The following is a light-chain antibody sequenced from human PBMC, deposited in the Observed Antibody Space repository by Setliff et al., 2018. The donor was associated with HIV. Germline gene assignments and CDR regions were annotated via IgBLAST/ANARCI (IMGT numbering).Light chain of an antibody. CDR1: SSDVGTYNA. J-gene: IGLJ1*01. CDR3: SSYTSSSTDV. Sequence: ALTQPASVSGSPGQSITISCTGTSSDVGTYNAVYWYQQHPGKAPKLMIYDVSTRPSGVSNRFSGSKSGNTASLTISGLQTEDEADYYCSSYTSSSTDVFGTGTKGTVL. CDR2: DVS. V-gene: IGLV2-14*01.